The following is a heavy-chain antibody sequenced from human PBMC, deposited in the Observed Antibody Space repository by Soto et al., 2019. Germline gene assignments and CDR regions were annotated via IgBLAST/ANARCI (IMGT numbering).Heavy chain of an antibody. CDR1: GFTFSSYA. D-gene: IGHD5-12*01. V-gene: IGHV3-23*01. J-gene: IGHJ4*02. CDR2: ISDSGGST. Sequence: EVQLLESGGGLVQPRGSLRLSCAASGFTFSSYAMSWVRQAPGKGLEWVSAISDSGGSTYYADSVKGRFTISRDNSKNTLYLQMNSLRAEDTAVYYCAKDRSDSGYDLVYWGQGTMVTVSS. CDR3: AKDRSDSGYDLVY.